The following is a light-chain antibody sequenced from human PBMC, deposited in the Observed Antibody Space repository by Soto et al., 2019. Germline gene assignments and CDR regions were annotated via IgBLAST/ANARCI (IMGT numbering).Light chain of an antibody. CDR2: GAS. V-gene: IGKV3-15*01. CDR3: QRYNNWPLT. Sequence: ENAMTQSPDTLSVSPGDRATLSCRASQGVRSDLAWYQQKAGQSPRLLIYGASTRAAETPARFSGSGSETEFTLTINSLQSEDFAVYYCQRYNNWPLTCGGGTKVDI. CDR1: QGVRSD. J-gene: IGKJ4*01.